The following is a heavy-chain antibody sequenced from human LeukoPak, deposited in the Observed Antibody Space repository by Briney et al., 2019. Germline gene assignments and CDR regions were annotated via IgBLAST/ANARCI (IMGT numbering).Heavy chain of an antibody. V-gene: IGHV3-23*01. CDR3: AKAYCTSINCHHYFEY. CDR2: ISSGGSSA. J-gene: IGHJ4*02. Sequence: GGSLRLSCVASGFTFSNSAMSWVRQAPGKGLEWVSAISSGGSSAHYADSVKGRFTISRDNSKNTLYLQMNSLRAEDTAVYYCAKAYCTSINCHHYFEYWGQGTLVTGSS. CDR1: GFTFSNSA. D-gene: IGHD2-2*01.